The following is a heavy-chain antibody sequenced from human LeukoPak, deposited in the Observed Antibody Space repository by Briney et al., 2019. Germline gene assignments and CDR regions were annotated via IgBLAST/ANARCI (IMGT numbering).Heavy chain of an antibody. CDR3: ARSYAAAGSY. Sequence: GGSLRLSCAASGFTFSSYWMTWVRQAPGKGLDWVANINQDGSVKYYGDSVKGRFTISRDNAKNSVHLQMNSLRAEDTGVYYCARSYAAAGSYWGQGTPVTVSS. CDR1: GFTFSSYW. D-gene: IGHD6-13*01. CDR2: INQDGSVK. J-gene: IGHJ4*02. V-gene: IGHV3-7*01.